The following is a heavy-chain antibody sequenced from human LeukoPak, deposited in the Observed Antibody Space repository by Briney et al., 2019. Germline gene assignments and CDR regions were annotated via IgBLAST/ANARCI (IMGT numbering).Heavy chain of an antibody. D-gene: IGHD3-22*01. CDR3: AKDVSPTTYYYGSSGYYLSYFDY. J-gene: IGHJ4*02. V-gene: IGHV3-23*01. CDR1: GFTFSSYA. CDR2: ISGSGGST. Sequence: PGGSLRLSCAASGFTFSSYAMSWVRQAPGKGLEWVSAISGSGGSTYYADSGKGRFTISRNNSKNTLYLQMNSLRAEDTAVYYWAKDVSPTTYYYGSSGYYLSYFDYWGQGTLVTVSS.